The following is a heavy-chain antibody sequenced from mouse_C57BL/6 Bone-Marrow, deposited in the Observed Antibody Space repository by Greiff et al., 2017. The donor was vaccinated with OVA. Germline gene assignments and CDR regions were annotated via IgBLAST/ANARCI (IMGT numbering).Heavy chain of an antibody. CDR2: IYPGGGYT. CDR1: GYTFTNYW. CDR3: ARSGGNPAWFAY. D-gene: IGHD2-1*01. J-gene: IGHJ3*01. Sequence: QVQLQQSGAELVRPGTSVKMSCKASGYTFTNYWIGWAKQRPGHGLEWIGDIYPGGGYTNYNEKFKGKATLTADKSSSTAYMQFSSRTSEDSAIYYCARSGGNPAWFAYWGQGTLVTVSA. V-gene: IGHV1-63*01.